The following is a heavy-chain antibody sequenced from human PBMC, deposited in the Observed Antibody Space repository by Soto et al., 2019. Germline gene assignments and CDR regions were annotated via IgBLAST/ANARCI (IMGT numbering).Heavy chain of an antibody. V-gene: IGHV3-9*01. J-gene: IGHJ4*02. CDR3: AKDIGGAECSPDY. D-gene: IGHD2-21*01. Sequence: EVQLVESGGGSVQPGRSLRLSCAASGFTFDDYAMHWVRQVPGKGLGWVSGISWNSATKGYADSVKGRFTISSDNAKNSLYLQMNSLRPEDTALYFCAKDIGGAECSPDYWGQGTLVTVSS. CDR2: ISWNSATK. CDR1: GFTFDDYA.